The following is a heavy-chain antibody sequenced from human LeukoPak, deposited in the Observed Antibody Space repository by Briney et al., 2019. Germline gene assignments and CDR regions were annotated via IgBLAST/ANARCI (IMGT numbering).Heavy chain of an antibody. CDR1: GGSISSGDYY. Sequence: SQTLSLTCTVSGGSISSGDYYWSWIRQPPGKGLEWIGYIYYSGSTYYNPSLKSRVTISVDTSKNQFSLKLSSVTAADTAVYYCARERVGSGYQLPPGYWFDPWGQGTLVTVSS. CDR2: IYYSGST. D-gene: IGHD2-2*01. CDR3: ARERVGSGYQLPPGYWFDP. V-gene: IGHV4-30-4*01. J-gene: IGHJ5*02.